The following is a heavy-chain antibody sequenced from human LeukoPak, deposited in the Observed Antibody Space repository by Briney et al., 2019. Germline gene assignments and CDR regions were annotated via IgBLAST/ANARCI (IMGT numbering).Heavy chain of an antibody. CDR1: GGSISSGGYS. J-gene: IGHJ5*02. CDR3: ARVCPTRAVGWFDP. V-gene: IGHV4-30-2*01. Sequence: SQTLSLTCAVSGGSISSGGYSWSWIRQPPGKGLEWIGYIYHSGSTYYNPSLKSRVTISVDRSKNQFSLKLSSVTAADTAVYYCARVCPTRAVGWFDPWGQGTLVTVSS. CDR2: IYHSGST.